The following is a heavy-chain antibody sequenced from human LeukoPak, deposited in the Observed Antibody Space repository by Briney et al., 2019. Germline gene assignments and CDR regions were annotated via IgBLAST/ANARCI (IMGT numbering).Heavy chain of an antibody. V-gene: IGHV1-69*05. Sequence: SVKVSCKASGGTFSSYAISWVRQAPGQGLEWMGGIIPIFGTANYAQKFQGRVTITTDESTSTAYMELSSLRSEDTAVYYCASFPRGNSDSHTFDIWGQGTMVTVSS. CDR3: ASFPRGNSDSHTFDI. D-gene: IGHD4-23*01. CDR2: IIPIFGTA. CDR1: GGTFSSYA. J-gene: IGHJ3*02.